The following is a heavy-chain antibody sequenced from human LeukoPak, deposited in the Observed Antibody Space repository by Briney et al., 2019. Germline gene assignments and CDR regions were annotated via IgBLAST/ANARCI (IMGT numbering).Heavy chain of an antibody. CDR2: ISSSSDYI. D-gene: IGHD2-8*01. CDR3: TRGTDGLWDF. CDR1: GLTSTGYS. J-gene: IGHJ4*02. V-gene: IGHV3-21*06. Sequence: TGGSLRLSCVVSGLTSTGYSMTWVRQAPGKGLEWVSSISSSSDYIFYADSVKGRFTISRDNAKNSLYLQMNSLRAEDTAAYYCTRGTDGLWDFWGQGTLVTVSS.